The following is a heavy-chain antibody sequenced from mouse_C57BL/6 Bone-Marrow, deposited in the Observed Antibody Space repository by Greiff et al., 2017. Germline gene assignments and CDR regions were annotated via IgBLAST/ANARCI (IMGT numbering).Heavy chain of an antibody. D-gene: IGHD2-4*01. CDR3: ARAGDYDCDVDAMDY. Sequence: QVQLQQSGAELVRPGTSVKMSCKASGYTFTNYWIGWAKQRPGHGLEWIGNIYPGGGYTNYNEKFKGKATLTADKSSSTAYMQFSSLTSEDSAIYYCARAGDYDCDVDAMDYWGQGTSVTVSS. CDR2: IYPGGGYT. J-gene: IGHJ4*01. CDR1: GYTFTNYW. V-gene: IGHV1-63*01.